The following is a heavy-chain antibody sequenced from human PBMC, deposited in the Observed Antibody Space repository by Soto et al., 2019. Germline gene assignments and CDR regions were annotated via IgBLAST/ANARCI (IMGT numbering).Heavy chain of an antibody. D-gene: IGHD3-22*01. V-gene: IGHV3-23*01. CDR3: AKLYDSNGRDF. Sequence: LRLSCAASGFTFSSYGMSWVRQAPGKGLEWVSAISGNGGVTFYADSVKGRFTISRDNSKNTLYLQMNSLRAEDTALYYCAKLYDSNGRDFWGQGTLVTVSS. CDR1: GFTFSSYG. J-gene: IGHJ4*02. CDR2: ISGNGGVT.